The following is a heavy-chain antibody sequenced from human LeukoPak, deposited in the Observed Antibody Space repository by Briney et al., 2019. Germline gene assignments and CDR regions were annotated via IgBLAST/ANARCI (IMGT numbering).Heavy chain of an antibody. CDR1: GFTFSSYG. Sequence: PGGSLRLSCAASGFTFSSYGMHWVRQAPGKGLEWVAVISYGGSNKYYADSVKGRFTISRDNPKNTLYLQMNSLRAEDTAVYYCANETPKGSMVRGVIRKPTDYWGQGTLVTVSS. CDR3: ANETPKGSMVRGVIRKPTDY. J-gene: IGHJ4*02. V-gene: IGHV3-30*18. CDR2: ISYGGSNK. D-gene: IGHD3-10*01.